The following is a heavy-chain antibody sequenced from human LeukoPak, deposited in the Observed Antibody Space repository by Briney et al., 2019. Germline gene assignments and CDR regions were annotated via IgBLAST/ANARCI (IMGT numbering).Heavy chain of an antibody. CDR2: MNANSGNT. CDR3: ARVRYCSLTSCYPADAFDI. J-gene: IGHJ3*02. Sequence: ASVKVSCKASGYTFTSYDINWVRQAAGQGLEWMGWMNANSGNTGYAQKFQGRVSMTRNTSIRTAYMEPSSLRSEDTAVYYCARVRYCSLTSCYPADAFDIWGQGTMVTVSS. V-gene: IGHV1-8*01. CDR1: GYTFTSYD. D-gene: IGHD2-2*01.